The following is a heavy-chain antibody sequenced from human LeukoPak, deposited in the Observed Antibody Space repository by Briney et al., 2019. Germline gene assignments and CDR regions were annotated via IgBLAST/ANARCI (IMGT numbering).Heavy chain of an antibody. J-gene: IGHJ4*02. CDR2: IYYSGST. Sequence: SETPSLTCTVSGGSISSYYWSWIRQPPGKGLEWIGYIYYSGSTNYNPSLKSRVTISVDTSKNQFSLKLSSVTAADTAVYYCASGYGDYYFDYWGQGTLVTVSS. V-gene: IGHV4-59*01. CDR3: ASGYGDYYFDY. CDR1: GGSISSYY. D-gene: IGHD4-17*01.